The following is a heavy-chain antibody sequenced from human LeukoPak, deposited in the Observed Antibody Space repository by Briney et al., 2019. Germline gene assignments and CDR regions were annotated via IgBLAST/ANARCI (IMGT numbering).Heavy chain of an antibody. V-gene: IGHV1-2*02. CDR1: GYTFTYYY. Sequence: AAVKVSCKASGYTFTYYYMHWVRQAPGQGIEGMGGINPNDGYTNYAQKFQGRVTMTRDTSISTAHMEVRRLRSDDPAVYYCARANFLYCSSTTCLFDYWGQGTLVTVSS. CDR2: INPNDGYT. CDR3: ARANFLYCSSTTCLFDY. J-gene: IGHJ4*02. D-gene: IGHD2-2*01.